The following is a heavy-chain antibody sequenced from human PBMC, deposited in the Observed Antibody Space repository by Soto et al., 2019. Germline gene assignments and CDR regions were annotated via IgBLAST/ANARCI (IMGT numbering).Heavy chain of an antibody. CDR2: IKSDGSST. V-gene: IGHV3-74*01. CDR3: ARDRPEVLNPTDHPMFDY. Sequence: EVQLVESGGGLVQPGGSLRLSCAASGFIFSSHWMHWVRQDPVRGRVWVARIKSDGSSTAYADSVKGRFTISRDNAKNTLYLQMNSLRVEDTAVYYCARDRPEVLNPTDHPMFDYWGQGTLVTVSS. D-gene: IGHD2-8*02. CDR1: GFIFSSHW. J-gene: IGHJ4*02.